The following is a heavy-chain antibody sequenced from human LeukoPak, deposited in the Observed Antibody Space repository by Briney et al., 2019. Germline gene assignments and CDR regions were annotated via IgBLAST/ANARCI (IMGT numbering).Heavy chain of an antibody. J-gene: IGHJ4*02. D-gene: IGHD6-19*01. CDR1: GFTFGDYA. CDR3: TRPTSSGQYYFDY. V-gene: IGHV3-49*03. Sequence: GGSLRLSCTASGFTFGDYAMSWFRQAPGKGLEWVGFIRSKAYGGTTEYAASVKGRFTISRDDSKSIAYLQMNSLKTEDTAVYYRTRPTSSGQYYFDYWGQGTLVTVSS. CDR2: IRSKAYGGTT.